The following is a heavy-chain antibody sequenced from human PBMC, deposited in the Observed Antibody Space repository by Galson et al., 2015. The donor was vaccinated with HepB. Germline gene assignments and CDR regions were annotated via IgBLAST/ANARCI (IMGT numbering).Heavy chain of an antibody. Sequence: SVKVSCKASGGTFSSYAISWVRQAPGQGLEWVGGIIPIFGTANYAQKLQGRVTIIADESTSTAYMELSSLRSEDTAVYYCAIRVNYGGNSDLGHWGQGTLVTVSS. CDR2: IIPIFGTA. J-gene: IGHJ4*02. CDR3: AIRVNYGGNSDLGH. CDR1: GGTFSSYA. V-gene: IGHV1-69*13. D-gene: IGHD4-23*01.